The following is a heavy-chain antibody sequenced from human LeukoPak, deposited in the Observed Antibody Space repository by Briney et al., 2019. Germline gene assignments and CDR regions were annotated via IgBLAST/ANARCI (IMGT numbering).Heavy chain of an antibody. CDR3: AKLIHPYSSGWQFQY. Sequence: SETLSLTCTVSGGSISSGDYYWSWIRQPPGKGLEWIGYIYYSGSTYYNPSLKSRVTISVDTSKNQFSLNLTSVTAADSAVYYCAKLIHPYSSGWQFQYWGQGALVTVSS. CDR1: GGSISSGDYY. J-gene: IGHJ1*01. V-gene: IGHV4-30-4*08. CDR2: IYYSGST. D-gene: IGHD6-19*01.